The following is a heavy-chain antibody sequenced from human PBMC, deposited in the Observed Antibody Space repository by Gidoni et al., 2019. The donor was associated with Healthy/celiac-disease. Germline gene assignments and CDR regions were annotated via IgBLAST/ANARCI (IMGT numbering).Heavy chain of an antibody. CDR1: AGSIISGSYY. J-gene: IGHJ3*02. V-gene: IGHV4-61*02. D-gene: IGHD3-3*01. Sequence: QVQLQESGPELVTPPRTLSLPCTVPAGSIISGSYYGSWIRQPAGKGLEWIGRIYTSGSTNYNPSLKRRVTIAVDTSKYQFSLKLSSVTAADTAVYYCARDEFCSGKRIGHAFDIWVQGTMVTVSS. CDR2: IYTSGST. CDR3: ARDEFCSGKRIGHAFDI.